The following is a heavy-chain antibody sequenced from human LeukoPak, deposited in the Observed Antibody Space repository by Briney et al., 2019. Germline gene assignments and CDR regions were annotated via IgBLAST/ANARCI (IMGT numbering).Heavy chain of an antibody. J-gene: IGHJ4*02. CDR3: ARDRAWNYFDY. D-gene: IGHD3-3*01. V-gene: IGHV3-33*01. CDR1: GFTLSSYG. Sequence: GGSLRLSCAASGFTLSSYGMHWVRQAPGKGLEWVAVIWYDGSDKYYADSVKGRFTISRDNSKNTLYLQMSSLRAEDTAVYYCARDRAWNYFDYWGQGTLVTVSS. CDR2: IWYDGSDK.